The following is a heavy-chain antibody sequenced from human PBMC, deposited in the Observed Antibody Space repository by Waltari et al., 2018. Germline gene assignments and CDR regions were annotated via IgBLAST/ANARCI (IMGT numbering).Heavy chain of an antibody. V-gene: IGHV1-69*13. CDR3: ATSHYSRSSPDY. Sequence: QVQLVQSGAEVKKPGSSVKVSCKASGGTFSSYAINWVRQAPGQGLEWMGRIIPIFGSANYAQKCQGRVTITADKSTSTASMELSSLRSEDTAVYFCATSHYSRSSPDYWGQGTLVTVSS. CDR2: IIPIFGSA. CDR1: GGTFSSYA. D-gene: IGHD6-6*01. J-gene: IGHJ4*02.